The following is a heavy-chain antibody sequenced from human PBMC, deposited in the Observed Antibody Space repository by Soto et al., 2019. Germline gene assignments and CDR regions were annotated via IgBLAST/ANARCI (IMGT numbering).Heavy chain of an antibody. CDR1: SGSFSGYY. J-gene: IGHJ4*02. V-gene: IGHV4-34*01. CDR3: ARAPRVSGSSQTRPDF. CDR2: ISQSGNT. D-gene: IGHD6-6*01. Sequence: ETLSLTCSIYSGSFSGYYWSWIRQPPGKGLEWIGEISQSGNTNYSPSLKSRVSISIDTSKKQFSLNLASVSAADTAVYYCARAPRVSGSSQTRPDFWGQGTLVTVS.